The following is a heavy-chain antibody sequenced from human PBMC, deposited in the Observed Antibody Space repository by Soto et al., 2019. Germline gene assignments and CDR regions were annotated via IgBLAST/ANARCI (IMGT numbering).Heavy chain of an antibody. J-gene: IGHJ4*02. V-gene: IGHV3-30*18. CDR3: AKDQGDHTGELGDIVATIDY. D-gene: IGHD5-12*01. CDR2: ISYDGSNK. Sequence: QVQLVESGGGVVQPGRSLRLSCAASGFTFSSYGMHWVRQAPGKGLEWVAVISYDGSNKYYADSVKGRFTISRDNSKNTRYLQMNSLRAEDTAVYYCAKDQGDHTGELGDIVATIDYWGQGTLVTVSS. CDR1: GFTFSSYG.